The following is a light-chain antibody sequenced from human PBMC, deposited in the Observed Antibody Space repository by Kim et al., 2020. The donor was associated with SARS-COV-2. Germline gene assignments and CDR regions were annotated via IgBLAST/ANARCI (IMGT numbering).Light chain of an antibody. CDR3: PVWDSSSVV. Sequence: SYELTQSPSVSVAPGKTARITCGGNNIGSKSVHWYQQKPGQAPVLVIYYDTDRPSGIPERFSGSNSGNTATLTISRVEAGDEADYYCPVWDSSSVV. J-gene: IGLJ2*01. V-gene: IGLV3-21*04. CDR1: NIGSKS. CDR2: YDT.